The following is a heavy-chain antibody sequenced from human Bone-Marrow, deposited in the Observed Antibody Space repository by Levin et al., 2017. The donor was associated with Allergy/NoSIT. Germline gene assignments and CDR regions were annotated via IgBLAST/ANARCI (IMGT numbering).Heavy chain of an antibody. D-gene: IGHD6-19*01. Sequence: GGSLRLSCAASGFTVSSNYMSWVRQAPGKGLEWVSVIYSGGSTYYADSVKGRFTISRDNSKNTLYLQMNSLRAEDTAVYYCARDFSSGWYWSFDYWGQGTLVTVSS. CDR1: GFTVSSNY. CDR3: ARDFSSGWYWSFDY. V-gene: IGHV3-66*01. CDR2: IYSGGST. J-gene: IGHJ4*02.